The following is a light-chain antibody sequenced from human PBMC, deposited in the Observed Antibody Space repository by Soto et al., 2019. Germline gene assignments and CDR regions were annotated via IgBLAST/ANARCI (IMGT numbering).Light chain of an antibody. CDR3: SSYTSTSARV. J-gene: IGLJ1*01. Sequence: QSVLTQPASVSGSPGQSITISCTGTSSDIGAYKYVSWYQHHSGTAPKLIIYEVSIRPSGISNRFSGSMSGNTASLTISGLQAEDEADYYCSSYTSTSARVFGTGTKVTVL. CDR2: EVS. V-gene: IGLV2-14*01. CDR1: SSDIGAYKY.